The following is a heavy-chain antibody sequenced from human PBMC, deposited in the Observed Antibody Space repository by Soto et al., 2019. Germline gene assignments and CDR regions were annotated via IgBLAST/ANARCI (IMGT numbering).Heavy chain of an antibody. Sequence: SVKVSCKASGGTFSSYAISWVRQAPGQGLEWMGGIIPIFGTANYAQKFQGRVTITRDTSASTAYMELSSLRSEDTAVYYCARVSKGVVTASNWFDPWGQGTLVTVSS. CDR2: IIPIFGTA. J-gene: IGHJ5*02. V-gene: IGHV1-69*05. CDR3: ARVSKGVVTASNWFDP. D-gene: IGHD2-21*02. CDR1: GGTFSSYA.